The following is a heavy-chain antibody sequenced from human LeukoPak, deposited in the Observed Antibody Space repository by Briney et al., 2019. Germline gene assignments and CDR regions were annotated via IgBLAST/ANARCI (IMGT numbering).Heavy chain of an antibody. CDR3: ATVLPFYDSRYYYYYGMDV. CDR2: FDPEDGET. CDR1: GYTLTELS. Sequence: ASVKVSCKVSGYTLTELSMHWVRQALGKGLEWMGGFDPEDGETIYAQKFQGRVTMTEDTSTDTAYMELSSLRSEDTAVYYCATVLPFYDSRYYYYYGMDVWGQGTTVTVSS. J-gene: IGHJ6*02. D-gene: IGHD5/OR15-5a*01. V-gene: IGHV1-24*01.